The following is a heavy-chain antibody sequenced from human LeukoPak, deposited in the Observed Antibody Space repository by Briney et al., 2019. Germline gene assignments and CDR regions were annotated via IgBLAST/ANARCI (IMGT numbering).Heavy chain of an antibody. CDR1: GFSFTSYW. Sequence: GESLKISCKGSGFSFTSYWIGWVRQMPGKGLEWMGIIHPVDSHTRYSPSFQGQVSISADKSISTAYLQWSSLKASDTAMYYCARRGKSSFDVWGQGTMVTVSS. V-gene: IGHV5-51*01. D-gene: IGHD3-16*01. J-gene: IGHJ3*01. CDR3: ARRGKSSFDV. CDR2: IHPVDSHT.